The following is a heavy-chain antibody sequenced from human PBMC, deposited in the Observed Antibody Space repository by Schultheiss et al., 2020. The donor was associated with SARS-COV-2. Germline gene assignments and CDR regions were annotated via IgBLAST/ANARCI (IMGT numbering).Heavy chain of an antibody. Sequence: SQTLSLTCTVSGGSISSYYWSWIRQPPGKGLEWIGEINHSGSTNYNPSLESRVTISVDTSKNQFSLKLSSVTAADTAVYYCARGYGSGSYYPSPRYYYGMDVWGQGTTVTVSS. CDR2: INHSGST. V-gene: IGHV4-34*01. J-gene: IGHJ6*02. D-gene: IGHD3-10*01. CDR1: GGSISSYY. CDR3: ARGYGSGSYYPSPRYYYGMDV.